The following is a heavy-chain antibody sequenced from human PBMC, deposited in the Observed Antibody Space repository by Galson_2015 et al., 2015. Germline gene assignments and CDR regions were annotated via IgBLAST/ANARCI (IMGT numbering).Heavy chain of an antibody. CDR3: TRERVPYGMDV. V-gene: IGHV3-74*01. Sequence: SLRLSCAASGFTFSSYWLHWVRQAPGKGLVWVSRINSDGSSTSHADSVKGRFTVSRDNAKNTLYLEMNSLRAEDTAVYYCTRERVPYGMDVWGQGTTGTVSS. J-gene: IGHJ6*02. CDR1: GFTFSSYW. CDR2: INSDGSST. D-gene: IGHD5/OR15-5a*01.